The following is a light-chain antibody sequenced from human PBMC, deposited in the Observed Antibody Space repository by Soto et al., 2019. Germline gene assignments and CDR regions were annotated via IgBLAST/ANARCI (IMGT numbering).Light chain of an antibody. CDR2: KAS. V-gene: IGKV1-5*03. CDR1: QSISNS. Sequence: DIQMTQSPSTLSASVGDRVTITCRATQSISNSLAWYQQKPGKAPKLLIYKASSLESGVPARFSGSGSWTEFTLTTTNLQPDDFATYYCQQYNRYWTFGQGTKVEIK. CDR3: QQYNRYWT. J-gene: IGKJ1*01.